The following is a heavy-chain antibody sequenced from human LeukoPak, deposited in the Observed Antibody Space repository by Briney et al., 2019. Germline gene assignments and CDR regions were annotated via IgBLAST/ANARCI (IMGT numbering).Heavy chain of an antibody. V-gene: IGHV3-30-3*01. Sequence: GGSLRLSCAASGFTFTNYAMHWVRQAPGKGLEWVAVISYDGSNRYYADPVKGRFTISRDISKDTVYLQMNSLRAEDTAVYYCTRQATVVTGVGFGLVSSNYYYMDVWGKGTTVTVSS. J-gene: IGHJ6*03. CDR1: GFTFTNYA. CDR2: ISYDGSNR. D-gene: IGHD4-23*01. CDR3: TRQATVVTGVGFGLVSSNYYYMDV.